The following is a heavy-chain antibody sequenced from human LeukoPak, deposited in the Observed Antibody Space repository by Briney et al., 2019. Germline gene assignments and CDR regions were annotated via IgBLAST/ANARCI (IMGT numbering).Heavy chain of an antibody. CDR3: ARHAAGLLRYFDWLGDWFDP. CDR2: LNHDGSST. V-gene: IGHV3-74*01. J-gene: IGHJ5*02. Sequence: GGSLRLSCATSGFTFTTFWMHWVRQAPGKGLVWVSRLNHDGSSTNYADSVKGRFTISRDNAKNTVYLQMNSLRAEDTAVYYCARHAAGLLRYFDWLGDWFDPWGQGTLVTVSS. CDR1: GFTFTTFW. D-gene: IGHD3-9*01.